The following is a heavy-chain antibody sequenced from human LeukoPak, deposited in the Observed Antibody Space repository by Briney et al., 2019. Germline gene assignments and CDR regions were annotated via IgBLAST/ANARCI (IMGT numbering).Heavy chain of an antibody. D-gene: IGHD3-10*01. V-gene: IGHV4-39*07. J-gene: IGHJ4*02. CDR3: ARLKGNYYGSGSYYNPRDY. CDR1: GGSISSSSYY. CDR2: INHSGST. Sequence: SETLSLTCTVSGGSISSSSYYWGWIRQPPGKGLEWIGEINHSGSTNYNPSLKSRVTISVDTSKNQFSLKLSSVTAADTAVYYCARLKGNYYGSGSYYNPRDYWGQGTLVTVSS.